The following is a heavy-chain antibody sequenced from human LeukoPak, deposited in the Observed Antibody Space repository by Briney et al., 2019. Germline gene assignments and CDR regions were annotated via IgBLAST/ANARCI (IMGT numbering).Heavy chain of an antibody. D-gene: IGHD2-15*01. CDR3: ARSLGVVNEGY. CDR2: IIPIFGTA. V-gene: IGHV1-69*05. Sequence: SVKVSCKASGYTFTSYYMHWVRQAPGQGLEWMGGIIPIFGTANYAQKFQGRVTITTDKSTSTAYMELSSLRSEDTAVYYCARSLGVVNEGYWGQGTLVTVSS. CDR1: GYTFTSYY. J-gene: IGHJ4*02.